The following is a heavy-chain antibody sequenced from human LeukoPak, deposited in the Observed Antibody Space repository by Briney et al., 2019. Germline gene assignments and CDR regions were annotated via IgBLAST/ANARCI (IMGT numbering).Heavy chain of an antibody. CDR1: GGTFSSYA. Sequence: SVKVSCKASGGTFSSYAISWVRQAPGQGLEWMGGIIPIFGTANYAQKFQGRVTITADESTSTAYMELRSLRSDDTAVYYCARDPPTVTANYYYGMDVWGQGTTVTVSS. CDR3: ARDPPTVTANYYYGMDV. CDR2: IIPIFGTA. D-gene: IGHD4-17*01. J-gene: IGHJ6*02. V-gene: IGHV1-69*13.